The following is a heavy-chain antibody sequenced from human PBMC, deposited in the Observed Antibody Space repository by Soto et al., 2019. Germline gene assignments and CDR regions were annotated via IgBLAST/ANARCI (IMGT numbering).Heavy chain of an antibody. D-gene: IGHD7-27*01. V-gene: IGHV4-34*01. CDR3: ARITGDDYAFDI. CDR1: GGSFSGYY. Sequence: SETLSLTCAVYGGSFSGYYWSWIRQPPGKGLEWIGEINHSGSTNYNPSLKSRVTISVDTSKNQFSLKLSSATAADTAVYYCARITGDDYAFDIWGQGTMVTVSS. J-gene: IGHJ3*02. CDR2: INHSGST.